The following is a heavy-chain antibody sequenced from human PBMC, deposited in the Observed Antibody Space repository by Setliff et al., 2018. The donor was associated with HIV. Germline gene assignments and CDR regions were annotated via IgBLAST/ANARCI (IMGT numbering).Heavy chain of an antibody. Sequence: SETLSLTCTVSGGSIFSHYWSWIWQPPGKGLEWIGYIYYSGSTNYNPSLKSRVTISVDTSKNQFSLKLSSVTAADTAVYYCARIYDSSGYYRAPIGWFDPWGQGTLVTVSS. CDR3: ARIYDSSGYYRAPIGWFDP. CDR1: GGSIFSHY. V-gene: IGHV4-59*11. CDR2: IYYSGST. J-gene: IGHJ5*02. D-gene: IGHD3-22*01.